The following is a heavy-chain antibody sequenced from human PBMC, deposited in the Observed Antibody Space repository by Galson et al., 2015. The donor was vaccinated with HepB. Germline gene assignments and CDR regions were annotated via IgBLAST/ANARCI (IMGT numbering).Heavy chain of an antibody. Sequence: SLRLSCAASGFTFSSSGMHWVRQAPGKGLEWVAFIRYDGSNKYYADSVKGRFTISRDNSKNTLYLQMNSLRAEDTAVYYCAKDHVPTYYGSGSSGYYLGMDVWGQGTTVTVSS. CDR3: AKDHVPTYYGSGSSGYYLGMDV. J-gene: IGHJ6*02. D-gene: IGHD3-10*01. V-gene: IGHV3-30*02. CDR2: IRYDGSNK. CDR1: GFTFSSSG.